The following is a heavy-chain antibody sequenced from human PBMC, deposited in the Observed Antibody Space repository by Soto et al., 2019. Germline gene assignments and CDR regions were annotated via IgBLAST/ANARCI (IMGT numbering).Heavy chain of an antibody. J-gene: IGHJ4*02. CDR2: ISSSSSYI. Sequence: EVQLVESGGGLVKPGGSLRPPCPASEFTFISYTMNWVRQPPGKGREWVSSISSSSSYIYYADSVKGRFTISRDNAKNSLYLQMNSLRAEDTAVYYCARWTVTNMLDYWGQGTLVTVSS. CDR3: ARWTVTNMLDY. V-gene: IGHV3-21*01. D-gene: IGHD4-17*01. CDR1: EFTFISYT.